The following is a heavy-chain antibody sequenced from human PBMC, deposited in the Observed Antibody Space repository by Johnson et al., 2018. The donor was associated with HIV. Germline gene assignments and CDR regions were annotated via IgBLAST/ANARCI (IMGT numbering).Heavy chain of an antibody. Sequence: QVLLVESGGGVVQPGRSLRLSCAASGFTFNTYAMHWVRQAPGKGLQWVALMSYDGSNKYYADSVKGRFTISRDNSKNTLYLQMNSLSAEDTAVYYCVRPAAAGRDDAFDIWGQGTMVIVSS. J-gene: IGHJ3*02. D-gene: IGHD6-13*01. CDR2: MSYDGSNK. V-gene: IGHV3-30*04. CDR3: VRPAAAGRDDAFDI. CDR1: GFTFNTYA.